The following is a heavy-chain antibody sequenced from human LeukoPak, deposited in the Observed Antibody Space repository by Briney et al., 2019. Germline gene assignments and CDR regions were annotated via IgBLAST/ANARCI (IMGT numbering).Heavy chain of an antibody. CDR2: ISAKNGNT. J-gene: IGHJ6*03. D-gene: IGHD3/OR15-3a*01. V-gene: IGHV1-18*01. CDR1: GYTFTNFG. CDR3: ARLDGTYHRAYYYFYYMDV. Sequence: ASVKVSCKASGYTFTNFGISWVRQAPGEGLEWMVWISAKNGNTNYAQKVQGRVTMTTDTSTSTAYMELRSLRSDDTAVYYCARLDGTYHRAYYYFYYMDVWGEGTTVTVSS.